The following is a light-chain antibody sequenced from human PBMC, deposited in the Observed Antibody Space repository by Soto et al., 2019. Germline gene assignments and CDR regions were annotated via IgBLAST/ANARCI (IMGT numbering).Light chain of an antibody. J-gene: IGLJ1*01. V-gene: IGLV1-47*01. Sequence: QAVVTQPPSASGTPGQRVTISCSGSSSNIGSNYVYWYQQLPGTAPKLLIYRNNQRPSGVPDRFSGSKSGTSASLAISGLRSEDEADYYCAAWDDSPVFGTGTKLTVL. CDR1: SSNIGSNY. CDR3: AAWDDSPV. CDR2: RNN.